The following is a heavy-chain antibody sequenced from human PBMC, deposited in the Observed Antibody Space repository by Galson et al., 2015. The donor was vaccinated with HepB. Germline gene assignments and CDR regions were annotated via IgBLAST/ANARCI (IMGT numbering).Heavy chain of an antibody. J-gene: IGHJ4*02. CDR2: ISYDGSNK. Sequence: SLRLSCAASGFTFSSYAMHWVRQAPGKGLEWVAVISYDGSNKYYADSVKGRFTISRDNSKNTLYLQMNSLRAEDTAVYYCARDIVVDTAMACDYWGQGTLVTVSS. D-gene: IGHD5-18*01. CDR1: GFTFSSYA. V-gene: IGHV3-30-3*01. CDR3: ARDIVVDTAMACDY.